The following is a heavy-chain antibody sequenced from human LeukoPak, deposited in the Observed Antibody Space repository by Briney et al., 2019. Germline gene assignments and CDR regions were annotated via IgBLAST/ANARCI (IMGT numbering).Heavy chain of an antibody. CDR2: VKSKNDGGTI. D-gene: IGHD3-22*01. CDR3: TTPDSRGSGSKWSLNH. V-gene: IGHV3-15*01. CDR1: GVTFNEIW. Sequence: TGGSLRLSCAASGVTFNEIWMTSVRQAPGKRLEWVGRVKSKNDGGTIDYAAAVKDRFIISRDDSKNMLYLQMNSLKTEDTAMYYCTTPDSRGSGSKWSLNHWGQGTPVTVSS. J-gene: IGHJ4*02.